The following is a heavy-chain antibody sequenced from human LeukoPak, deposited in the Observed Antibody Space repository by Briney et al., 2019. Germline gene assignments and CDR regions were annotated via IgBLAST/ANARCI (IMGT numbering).Heavy chain of an antibody. Sequence: GGSLRLSCAASGFTFSHYLMHWVRQAPGKGLVWVSRINSDESNTNSYADSVKGRFIISRDNSKNTLYLQMNSLRAEDTAVYFCGRGGNGIDIWGQGTTVIVSS. CDR3: GRGGNGIDI. CDR1: GFTFSHYL. J-gene: IGHJ3*02. CDR2: INSDESNT. D-gene: IGHD2-8*01. V-gene: IGHV3-74*01.